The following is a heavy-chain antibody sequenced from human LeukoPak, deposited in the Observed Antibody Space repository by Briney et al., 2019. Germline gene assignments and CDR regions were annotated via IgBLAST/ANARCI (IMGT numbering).Heavy chain of an antibody. D-gene: IGHD1-26*01. J-gene: IGHJ4*02. CDR2: INPNNGGT. Sequence: ASVKVSCKASGYTFTGYYMHWVRQAPGQGLEWMGWINPNNGGTNYAQKFQGRVTMTRDTSMSTAYMELSRLRSADTAVYYCARALYRGELGRLDYWGQGTLVTVSS. CDR1: GYTFTGYY. CDR3: ARALYRGELGRLDY. V-gene: IGHV1-2*02.